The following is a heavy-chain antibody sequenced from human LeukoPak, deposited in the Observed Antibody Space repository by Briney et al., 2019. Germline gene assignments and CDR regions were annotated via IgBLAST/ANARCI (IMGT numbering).Heavy chain of an antibody. V-gene: IGHV1-2*02. CDR3: ARGRSNYSNHPLYYYHMDV. CDR2: INPNSGGT. J-gene: IGHJ6*03. D-gene: IGHD4-11*01. CDR1: GNTFTGYY. Sequence: ASVKVSCKASGNTFTGYYMHWVRQAPGQGLEWMGWINPNSGGTNYAQKFQGRVTMTRDTSISTAYMELSRLRSDDTAVYYCARGRSNYSNHPLYYYHMDVWGKGTTVTVSS.